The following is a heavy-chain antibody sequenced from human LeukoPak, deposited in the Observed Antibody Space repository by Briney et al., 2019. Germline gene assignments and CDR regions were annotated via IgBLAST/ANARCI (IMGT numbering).Heavy chain of an antibody. V-gene: IGHV4-39*01. CDR2: IYYSGST. J-gene: IGHJ4*02. CDR1: GGSISSSSYY. CDR3: ARLTRIDSSGYGNFDY. D-gene: IGHD3-22*01. Sequence: SETLSLTCTVSGGSISSSSYYWGWIRQPPGKGLEWIGSIYYSGSTYYNPSLKSRVTISVDTSKNHFSLKLSSVTAADTAVYYCARLTRIDSSGYGNFDYWGQGTLVTVSS.